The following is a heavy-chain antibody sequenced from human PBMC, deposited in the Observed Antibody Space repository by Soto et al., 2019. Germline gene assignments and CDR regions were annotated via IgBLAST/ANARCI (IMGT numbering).Heavy chain of an antibody. CDR3: ASQPLGELSLLGNFDY. Sequence: SETLSLTCTVSGGSISSGGYYWSWIRQHPGKGLEWIGYIYYSGSTYYNPSLKSRVTISVDTSKNQFSLKLSSVTAADTAVYYCASQPLGELSLLGNFDYWGQGTLVTVSS. CDR2: IYYSGST. V-gene: IGHV4-31*03. J-gene: IGHJ4*02. D-gene: IGHD3-16*02. CDR1: GGSISSGGYY.